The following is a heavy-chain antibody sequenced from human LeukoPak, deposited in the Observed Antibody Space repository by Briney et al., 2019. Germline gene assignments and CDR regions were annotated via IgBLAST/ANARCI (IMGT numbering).Heavy chain of an antibody. CDR3: ARGGMVRGVIIFYFDY. J-gene: IGHJ4*02. Sequence: ASVKVSCKASGYTFTSYYMHWVRQAPGQGLEWMGIINPSGGSTSYAQKFQGRVTMTRGTSTSTVYMELSSLRSEDTAVYYCARGGMVRGVIIFYFDYWGQGTLVTVSS. D-gene: IGHD3-10*01. CDR2: INPSGGST. V-gene: IGHV1-46*01. CDR1: GYTFTSYY.